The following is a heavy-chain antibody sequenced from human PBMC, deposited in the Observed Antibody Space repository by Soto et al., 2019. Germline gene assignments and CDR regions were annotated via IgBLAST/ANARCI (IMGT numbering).Heavy chain of an antibody. J-gene: IGHJ4*02. CDR2: FDPEDGET. Sequence: ASVKVSCKVSGYTLTELSMHWVRQAPGKGLEWMGGFDPEDGETIYAQKFQGRVTMTEDTSTDTAYMELRSLRSDDTAVYYCARESRERYWVLYSYYLDDWGQGTLVTVSS. CDR3: ARESRERYWVLYSYYLDD. D-gene: IGHD2-8*02. V-gene: IGHV1-24*01. CDR1: GYTLTELS.